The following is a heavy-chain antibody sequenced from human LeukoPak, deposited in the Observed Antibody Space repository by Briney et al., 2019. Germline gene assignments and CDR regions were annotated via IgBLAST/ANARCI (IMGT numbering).Heavy chain of an antibody. CDR3: ARDGSSQHTELHNWVGL. CDR2: INPSSGST. D-gene: IGHD1-26*01. J-gene: IGHJ5*02. CDR1: GYTFTRYY. V-gene: IGHV1-46*01. Sequence: GASVKVSCRASGYTFTRYYMHWVRQAPGQGLEWMGIINPSSGSTAYAQKFQGRVTMTRDTSTSTVYMELSSLTSEDTAAYYCARDGSSQHTELHNWVGLWGPGTLVTVSS.